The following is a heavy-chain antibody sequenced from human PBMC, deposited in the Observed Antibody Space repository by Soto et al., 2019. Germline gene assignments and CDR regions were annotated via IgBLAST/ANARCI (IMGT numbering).Heavy chain of an antibody. J-gene: IGHJ3*02. CDR3: ARAHRRSRYAFDI. CDR2: LNWDGGST. Sequence: EVQLVESGGGVVRPGGSLRLSCAASGFTFDDYGMSWVRQAPGKGLGWVSGLNWDGGSTGYADSVKGRFTISRENAKNSLYLQMNSPRAEDTALYDCARAHRRSRYAFDIWGQGTRVTVSS. D-gene: IGHD1-26*01. V-gene: IGHV3-20*01. CDR1: GFTFDDYG.